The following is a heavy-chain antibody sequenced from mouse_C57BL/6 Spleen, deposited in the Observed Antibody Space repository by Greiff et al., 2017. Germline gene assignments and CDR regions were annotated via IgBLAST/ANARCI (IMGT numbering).Heavy chain of an antibody. D-gene: IGHD2-3*01. CDR2: INPNNGGT. J-gene: IGHJ1*03. CDR3: ARRPTDWLLREEYFDV. V-gene: IGHV1-26*01. CDR1: GYTFTDYY. Sequence: VQLQQSGPELVKPGASVKISCKASGYTFTDYYMNWVKQSHGKSLEWIGDINPNNGGTSYKQKFKGKATLTVDKSSSTAYMELRSLTSEDSAVYYCARRPTDWLLREEYFDVWGTGTTVTVSS.